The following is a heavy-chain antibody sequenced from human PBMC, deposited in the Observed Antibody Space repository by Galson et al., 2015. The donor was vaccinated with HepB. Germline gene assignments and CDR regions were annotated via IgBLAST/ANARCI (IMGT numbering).Heavy chain of an antibody. CDR1: GGSVSSGSYY. CDR3: ARGGATYYYDSSVLRGAFDI. D-gene: IGHD3-22*01. J-gene: IGHJ3*02. V-gene: IGHV4-61*01. CDR2: IYYSGST. Sequence: LSLTCTVSGGSVSSGSYYWSWIRQPPGKGLEWIGYIYYSGSTNYNPSLKSRVTISVDTSKNQFSLKLSSVTAADTAVYYCARGGATYYYDSSVLRGAFDIWGQGTMVTVSS.